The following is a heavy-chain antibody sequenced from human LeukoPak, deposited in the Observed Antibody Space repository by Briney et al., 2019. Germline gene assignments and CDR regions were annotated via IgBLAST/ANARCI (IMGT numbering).Heavy chain of an antibody. CDR2: ATSDGGTT. CDR3: VKVSSTVGATYFDY. J-gene: IGHJ4*02. V-gene: IGHV3-64D*06. Sequence: GGFLRLSCSASGFTFSSYAMHWVRQAPGEGLEYISGATSDGGTTYHADSVKGRFTISRDNSKNTLYLQMSSLRVEDTAVYYCVKVSSTVGATYFDYWGQGTLVTVSS. CDR1: GFTFSSYA. D-gene: IGHD1-26*01.